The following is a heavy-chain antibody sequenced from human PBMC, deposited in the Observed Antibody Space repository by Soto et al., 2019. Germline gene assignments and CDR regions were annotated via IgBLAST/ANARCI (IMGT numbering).Heavy chain of an antibody. CDR2: IIPIFGTT. J-gene: IGHJ4*02. CDR1: GGPFSSYA. Sequence: ASVKVSCKASGGPFSSYAISWVRQAPGQGLEWMGGIIPIFGTTNYAQKFQGRVTITADESKRTDYMEMSSLRSEETVVYYGARDSHSELGYWGQGTLVTVSS. CDR3: ARDSHSELGY. V-gene: IGHV1-69*01. D-gene: IGHD3-10*01.